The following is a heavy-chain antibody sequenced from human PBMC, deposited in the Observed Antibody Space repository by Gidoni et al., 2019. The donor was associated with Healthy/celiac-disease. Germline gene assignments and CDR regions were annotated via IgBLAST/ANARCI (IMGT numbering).Heavy chain of an antibody. D-gene: IGHD3-3*01. CDR3: AKGQTIFGVVIIPGWFDP. CDR2: ISGSGGST. Sequence: EVQLLESGGGLVQPGGSLRLSCAASGFTFSSYAMSWVRQAPGKGLEWVSAISGSGGSTYYADSVKGRFTISRDNSKNTLYLQMNSLRAEDTAVYYCAKGQTIFGVVIIPGWFDPWGQGTLVTVSS. V-gene: IGHV3-23*01. J-gene: IGHJ5*02. CDR1: GFTFSSYA.